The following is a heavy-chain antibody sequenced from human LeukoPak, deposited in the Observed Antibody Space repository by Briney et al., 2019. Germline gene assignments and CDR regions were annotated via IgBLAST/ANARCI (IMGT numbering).Heavy chain of an antibody. V-gene: IGHV4-4*07. D-gene: IGHD3-16*01. J-gene: IGHJ5*02. CDR2: LYNNGST. CDR3: FRDRGLGRGFDP. CDR1: GGSPWSFY. Sequence: PSETLSLTCTVSGGSPWSFYWSWVRQPAGKGLEWIGRLYNNGSTNYSPSLKSRVTISFDPPKTQFSLKLNPVTAAHTAFYSSFRDRGLGRGFDPWGQGNMVTVSS.